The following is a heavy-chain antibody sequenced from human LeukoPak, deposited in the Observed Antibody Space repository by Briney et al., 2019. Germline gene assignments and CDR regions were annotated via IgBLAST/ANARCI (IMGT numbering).Heavy chain of an antibody. CDR1: GFTFSSYA. Sequence: PGGSLRLSCAASGFTFSSYAMSWVRQAPGKGLEGVSSISSSSSYIYYADSVKGRFTISRDNAKNSLYLQMNSLRAEDTAVYYCAKELYYYGSGSYYPKSYGMDVWGQGTTVTVSS. D-gene: IGHD3-10*01. V-gene: IGHV3-21*04. CDR2: ISSSSSYI. J-gene: IGHJ6*02. CDR3: AKELYYYGSGSYYPKSYGMDV.